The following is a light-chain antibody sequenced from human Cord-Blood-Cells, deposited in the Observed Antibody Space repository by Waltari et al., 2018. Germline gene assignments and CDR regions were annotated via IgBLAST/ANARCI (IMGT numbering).Light chain of an antibody. J-gene: IGLJ1*01. CDR2: EVS. Sequence: QPASVSGSPGQSHTISCTGTSSEVGGYTSVSWYQQHPGKAPKLMIYEVSNRPSGVSNRFSGSKSGNTASLTISGLQAEDEADYYCSSYTSSSTYVFGTGTKVTVL. CDR1: SSEVGGYTS. V-gene: IGLV2-14*01. CDR3: SSYTSSSTYV.